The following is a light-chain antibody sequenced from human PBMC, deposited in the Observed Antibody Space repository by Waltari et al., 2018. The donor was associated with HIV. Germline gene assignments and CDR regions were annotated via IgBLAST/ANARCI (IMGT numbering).Light chain of an antibody. V-gene: IGKV1-33*01. J-gene: IGKJ5*01. CDR1: QSIRSW. Sequence: DIQMTQSPSTLSASVGDRVTITCRASQSIRSWLAWYQQKPGKAPNLLIFDASKLQPGVPSRFRGSGSGTDFTFTISSLEPEDIATYFCQHHDNLPITFGQGTRLEMK. CDR3: QHHDNLPIT. CDR2: DAS.